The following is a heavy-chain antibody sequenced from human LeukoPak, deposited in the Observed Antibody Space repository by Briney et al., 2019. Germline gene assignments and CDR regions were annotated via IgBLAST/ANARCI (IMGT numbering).Heavy chain of an antibody. CDR1: GGSISSYY. CDR2: IYYSGST. V-gene: IGHV4-59*08. J-gene: IGHJ2*01. D-gene: IGHD2-2*01. Sequence: PSETLSLTCTVSGGSISSYYWSWIRQPPREGLGWIGYIYYSGSTNYNPSLKSRVTISVDTSKNQFSLKLSSVTAADTAVYYCARLGRTSYWYFDLWGRGTLVTVSS. CDR3: ARLGRTSYWYFDL.